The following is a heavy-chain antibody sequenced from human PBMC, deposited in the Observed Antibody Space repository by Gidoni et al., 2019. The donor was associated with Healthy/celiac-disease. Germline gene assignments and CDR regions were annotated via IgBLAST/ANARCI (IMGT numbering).Heavy chain of an antibody. CDR2: ISSSGSTI. J-gene: IGHJ4*02. D-gene: IGHD3-22*01. Sequence: EVQLVESGGGLVQPGGSLRLSCAASGFTFSSYEMNWVRQAPGKGLEWVSYISSSGSTIYYADSVKGRFTISRDNAKNSLYLQMNSLRAEDTAVYYCAREAYYYDSAAVDYWGQGTLVTVSS. CDR1: GFTFSSYE. CDR3: AREAYYYDSAAVDY. V-gene: IGHV3-48*03.